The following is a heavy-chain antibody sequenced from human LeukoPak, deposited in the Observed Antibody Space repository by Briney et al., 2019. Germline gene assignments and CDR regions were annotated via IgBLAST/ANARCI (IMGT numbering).Heavy chain of an antibody. Sequence: GGSLRLSCAASGFTFSTYGMNWVRQAPGKGLEWVAALSYDGYNDHYADSVRGRFTVSRDNSKNTLFLQMNNLRVEDTAMYYCAKNKGSYQYNYYGMEVWGQGATVSVSS. CDR1: GFTFSTYG. D-gene: IGHD3-10*01. J-gene: IGHJ6*02. V-gene: IGHV3-30*18. CDR2: LSYDGYND. CDR3: AKNKGSYQYNYYGMEV.